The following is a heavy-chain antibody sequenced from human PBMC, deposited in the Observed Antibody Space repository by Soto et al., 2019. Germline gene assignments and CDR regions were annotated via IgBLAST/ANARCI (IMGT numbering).Heavy chain of an antibody. CDR2: IYYSGTT. V-gene: IGHV4-59*08. CDR1: GGSISGYY. D-gene: IGHD3-16*01. CDR3: GGRPGFFYYLGL. J-gene: IGHJ6*03. Sequence: QVQLQESGPGLVKPSETLSLTCTVTGGSISGYYWSWIRQTPGRRLEWIGYIYYSGTTNYNPSLKGRVHKSIGTFQDQFSLRPDFCAAPDTAILFLGGRPGFFYYLGLWGKGTTVTVSS.